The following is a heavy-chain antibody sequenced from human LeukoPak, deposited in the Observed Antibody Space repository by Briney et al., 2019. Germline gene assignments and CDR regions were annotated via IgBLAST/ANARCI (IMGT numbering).Heavy chain of an antibody. CDR3: AIDGIGGTTTLFDY. CDR2: IYPGDSDT. J-gene: IGHJ4*02. Sequence: GASVKVSCKASGYTFTGYYMHWVRQAPGQGLEWMGTIYPGDSDTRYSPSFQGQVTISADKSISTAYLQWSSLKASDTAMYYCAIDGIGGTTTLFDYWGQGTLVTVSS. D-gene: IGHD1-26*01. V-gene: IGHV5-51*01. CDR1: GYTFTGYY.